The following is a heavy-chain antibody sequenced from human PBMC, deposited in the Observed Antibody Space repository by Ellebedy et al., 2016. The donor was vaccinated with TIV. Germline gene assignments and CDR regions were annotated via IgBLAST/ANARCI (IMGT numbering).Heavy chain of an antibody. V-gene: IGHV3-48*01. Sequence: GESLKISXAASGFTFSSYSMNWVRQAPGKGLEWVSYISSSSSTIYYADSVKGRFTISRDNSKNTLYLQMNSLRAEDTAVYYCATTMIVVDAFDIWGQGTMVTVSS. J-gene: IGHJ3*02. CDR1: GFTFSSYS. CDR3: ATTMIVVDAFDI. D-gene: IGHD3-22*01. CDR2: ISSSSSTI.